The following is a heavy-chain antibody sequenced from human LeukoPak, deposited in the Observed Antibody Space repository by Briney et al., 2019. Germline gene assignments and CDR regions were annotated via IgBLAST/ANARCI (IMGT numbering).Heavy chain of an antibody. J-gene: IGHJ6*03. Sequence: SETLSLTCTVSGGSIRSSSYYWSWIRQPPGKGLEWIGYMYYSGSTNYNPSLKSRVTISVDMSKNQVSLKLSSVTAADTAVYYCARDRVGQQLVGRKYYYYYMDVWGKGTTVTISS. D-gene: IGHD6-13*01. CDR2: MYYSGST. V-gene: IGHV4-61*01. CDR1: GGSIRSSSYY. CDR3: ARDRVGQQLVGRKYYYYYMDV.